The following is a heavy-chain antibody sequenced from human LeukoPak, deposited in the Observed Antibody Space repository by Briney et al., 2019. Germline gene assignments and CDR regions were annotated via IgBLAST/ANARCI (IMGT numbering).Heavy chain of an antibody. CDR2: IYTSGST. V-gene: IGHV4-38-2*02. Sequence: PSETLSLTCTVSGYSISNGYYWGWIRQPPGKGLEWIGRIYTSGSTNYNPSLKSRVTMSVDTSKNQFSLKLSSVTAADTAVYYCASHTYYYGSRSYSPEYYFDYWGQGTLVTVSS. D-gene: IGHD3-10*01. J-gene: IGHJ4*02. CDR1: GYSISNGYY. CDR3: ASHTYYYGSRSYSPEYYFDY.